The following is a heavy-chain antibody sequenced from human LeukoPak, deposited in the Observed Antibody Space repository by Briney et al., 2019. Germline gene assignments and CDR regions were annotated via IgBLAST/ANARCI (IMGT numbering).Heavy chain of an antibody. V-gene: IGHV4-38-2*02. J-gene: IGHJ6*03. CDR3: ARARPGYASTRPPYYDHYYIDV. Sequence: SETLSLTCTVSGDSVSTYYWSWIRQPPGKGLEWIGSIYHSGRTFYNPSLQSRVTISVDTSRSHFSLKVTSVTAADTAVYFCARARPGYASTRPPYYDHYYIDVWGKGTTVTVSS. CDR1: GDSVSTYY. D-gene: IGHD6-13*01. CDR2: IYHSGRT.